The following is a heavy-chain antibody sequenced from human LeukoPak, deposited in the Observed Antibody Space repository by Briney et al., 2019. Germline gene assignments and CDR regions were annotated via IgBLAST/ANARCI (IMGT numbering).Heavy chain of an antibody. D-gene: IGHD4-17*01. Sequence: SVKVSCKASGGTFSNYAVSWVRQAPGQGLEWMGGIIPIYGTTNYAQKFQGRGTITADKSTSTVYMELSSLRSEDTAVYYCARDRWPVTRIQYYYYMDVWGKGTTVTVSS. CDR1: GGTFSNYA. CDR3: ARDRWPVTRIQYYYYMDV. CDR2: IIPIYGTT. V-gene: IGHV1-69*06. J-gene: IGHJ6*03.